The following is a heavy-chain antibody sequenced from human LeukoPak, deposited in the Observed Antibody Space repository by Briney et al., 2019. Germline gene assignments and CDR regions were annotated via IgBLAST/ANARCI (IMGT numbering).Heavy chain of an antibody. CDR1: GFTFSSYS. Sequence: GGSLRLSCAASGFTFSSYSMNWVRQAPGKGLEWVSSISSSSSYIYYADSVKGRFTISRDNAKNSLYLQMNSLRAEDTAVYYCARDEFGAAAGPDYWGQGTLVTVSS. CDR2: ISSSSSYI. V-gene: IGHV3-21*01. D-gene: IGHD6-13*01. J-gene: IGHJ4*02. CDR3: ARDEFGAAAGPDY.